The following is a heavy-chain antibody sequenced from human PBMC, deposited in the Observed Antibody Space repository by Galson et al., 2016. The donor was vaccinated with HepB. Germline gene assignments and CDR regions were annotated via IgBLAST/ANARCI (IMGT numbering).Heavy chain of an antibody. D-gene: IGHD4/OR15-4a*01. V-gene: IGHV4-4*02. CDR2: INHSGST. Sequence: INHSGSTSYNPSLKGRVTISVDKSKNQFSLKLSSVTAADTAVYYCARNPNRYYYGMDVWGQGITVTVSS. CDR3: ARNPNRYYYGMDV. J-gene: IGHJ6*02.